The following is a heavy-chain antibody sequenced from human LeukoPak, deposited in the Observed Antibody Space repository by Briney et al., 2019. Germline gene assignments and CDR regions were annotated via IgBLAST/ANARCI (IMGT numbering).Heavy chain of an antibody. D-gene: IGHD6-19*01. CDR2: INPSGGST. CDR1: GYTFTSYY. CDR3: ARATKYSSGWYSVLRTRYYYGMDV. J-gene: IGHJ6*02. Sequence: GASVKVSRKASGYTFTSYYMHWVRQAPGQGLEWMGIINPSGGSTSYAQKFQGRVTMTRDTSTSTVYMELSSLRSEDTAVYYCARATKYSSGWYSVLRTRYYYGMDVWGQGTTVTVSS. V-gene: IGHV1-46*01.